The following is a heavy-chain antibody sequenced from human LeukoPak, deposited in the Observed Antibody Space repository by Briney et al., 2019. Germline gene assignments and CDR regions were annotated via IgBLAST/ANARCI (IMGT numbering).Heavy chain of an antibody. CDR3: ARQRRWGFDY. CDR2: IASSGSTI. D-gene: IGHD5-24*01. J-gene: IGHJ4*02. Sequence: GGPLRLSCAASGFTFSDYYMNWIRQAPGKGLEWVSYIASSGSTIYYADSVKGRFTISRDNAKNSLYLQMNSLRVEDTAVYYCARQRRWGFDYWGQGTLVTVSS. CDR1: GFTFSDYY. V-gene: IGHV3-11*04.